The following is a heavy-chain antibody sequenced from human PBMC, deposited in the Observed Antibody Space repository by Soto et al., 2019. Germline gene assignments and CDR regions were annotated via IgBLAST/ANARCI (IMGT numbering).Heavy chain of an antibody. CDR2: TYYRSKWYN. D-gene: IGHD6-13*01. CDR3: ARSMMGQQLDWFDP. V-gene: IGHV6-1*01. CDR1: GDSVSSNSAA. Sequence: PSQTLSLTCAISGDSVSSNSAACNWIRQSPSRGLEWLGRTYYRSKWYNDYAVSVKSRITINPDTSKNQFSLQLNSVTPEDTAVYYCARSMMGQQLDWFDPWGQGTLVTVSS. J-gene: IGHJ5*02.